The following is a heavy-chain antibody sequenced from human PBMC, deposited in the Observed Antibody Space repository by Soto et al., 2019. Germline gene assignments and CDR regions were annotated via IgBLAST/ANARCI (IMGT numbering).Heavy chain of an antibody. CDR1: GGSISSYY. V-gene: IGHV4-59*08. J-gene: IGHJ4*02. CDR3: ARRHRYCSGGSCHLLDY. D-gene: IGHD2-15*01. Sequence: SETLSLTCTVSGGSISSYYWSWMRQPPGKGLECIGYIYNSGGTNYNPSLESRVTISVDTSKNQFSLRLSSVTAADTAVYYCARRHRYCSGGSCHLLDYWGQGTLVTVSS. CDR2: IYNSGGT.